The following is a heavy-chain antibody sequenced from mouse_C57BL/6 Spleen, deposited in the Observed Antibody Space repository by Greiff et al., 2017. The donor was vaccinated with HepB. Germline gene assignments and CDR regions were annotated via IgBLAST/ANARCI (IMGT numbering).Heavy chain of an antibody. D-gene: IGHD2-3*01. CDR1: GFTFSSYA. CDR3: AREWLLRGTGFAY. J-gene: IGHJ3*01. Sequence: EVMLVESGGGLVKPGGSLKLSCAASGFTFSSYAMSWVRQTPEKRLEWVATISDGGSYTYYPDNVKGRFTISRDNAKNNLYLQMSHLKSEDTAMYYCAREWLLRGTGFAYWGQGTLVTVSA. V-gene: IGHV5-4*01. CDR2: ISDGGSYT.